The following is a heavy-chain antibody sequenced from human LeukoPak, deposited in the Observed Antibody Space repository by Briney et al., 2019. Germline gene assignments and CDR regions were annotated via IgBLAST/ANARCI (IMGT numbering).Heavy chain of an antibody. J-gene: IGHJ3*02. CDR2: ISAYNGNT. CDR3: ARDRGWELPTPYDAFDI. D-gene: IGHD1-26*01. Sequence: ASVKVSCKASSYSFTSYGISWVRQAPGQGLEWMGWISAYNGNTNYAQKLQGRVTMTTDTSTSTAYMELRSLRSDDTAVYYCARDRGWELPTPYDAFDIWGQGTMVTVSS. CDR1: SYSFTSYG. V-gene: IGHV1-18*01.